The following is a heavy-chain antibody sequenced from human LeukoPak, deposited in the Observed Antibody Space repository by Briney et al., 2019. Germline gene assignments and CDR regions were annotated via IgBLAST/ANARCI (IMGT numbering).Heavy chain of an antibody. Sequence: SETLSLTCTVSGGSISSGSYYWGWIRQPPGKGLEWIGSGSTYYNPSLKSRVTISVDTSKNQFSLKLSSVTAADTAVYFCASPRGDDSGGYYTWYFHHWGQGILVTVSS. D-gene: IGHD3-22*01. V-gene: IGHV4-39*07. CDR1: GGSISSGSYY. CDR2: SGST. J-gene: IGHJ1*01. CDR3: ASPRGDDSGGYYTWYFHH.